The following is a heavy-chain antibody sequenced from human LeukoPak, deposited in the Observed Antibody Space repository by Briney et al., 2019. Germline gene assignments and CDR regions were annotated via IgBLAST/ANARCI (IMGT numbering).Heavy chain of an antibody. CDR2: IYSGGST. V-gene: IGHV3-53*01. Sequence: GGSLRLSCAASGFTFSTYGVYWVRQAPGKGLEWVSVIYSGGSTYYADSVKGRFTISRDNSKNTLYLQMNSLRAEDTAVYYCARSRGYSGYDPEGYFDYWGQGTLVTVSS. D-gene: IGHD5-12*01. CDR1: GFTFSTYG. J-gene: IGHJ4*02. CDR3: ARSRGYSGYDPEGYFDY.